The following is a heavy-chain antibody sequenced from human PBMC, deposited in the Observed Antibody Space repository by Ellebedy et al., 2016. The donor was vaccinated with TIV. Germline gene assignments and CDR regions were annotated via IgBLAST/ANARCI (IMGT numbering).Heavy chain of an antibody. CDR3: AKHGYRYANYYYGMDV. D-gene: IGHD5-12*01. Sequence: GGSLRLSXAASGFTFSSYAMSWVRQAPGKGLEWVSSISSSSSYIYYADSVKGRFTISRDNAKNSLYLQMNSLRAEDTAVYYCAKHGYRYANYYYGMDVWGQGTTVTVSS. CDR2: ISSSSSYI. V-gene: IGHV3-21*01. CDR1: GFTFSSYA. J-gene: IGHJ6*02.